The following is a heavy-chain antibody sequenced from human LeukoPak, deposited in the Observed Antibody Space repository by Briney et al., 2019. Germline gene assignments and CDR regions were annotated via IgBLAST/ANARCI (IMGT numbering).Heavy chain of an antibody. CDR1: GFTFSSYT. J-gene: IGHJ4*02. V-gene: IGHV3-21*01. D-gene: IGHD3-10*01. CDR2: ISSGNSYI. CDR3: ARSMVRERPIDY. Sequence: GGSLRLSCAAFGFTFSSYTMNWVRQAPGKGLEWVSIISSGNSYIHYADSVKGRFTISRDNAKNSLFLQMNSLRGEDTAVYYCARSMVRERPIDYWGQGTLVTVSS.